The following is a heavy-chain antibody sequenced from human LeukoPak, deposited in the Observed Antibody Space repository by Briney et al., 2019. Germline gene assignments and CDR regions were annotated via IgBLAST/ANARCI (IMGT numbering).Heavy chain of an antibody. D-gene: IGHD6-19*01. V-gene: IGHV3-7*01. CDR2: IKQDGSEK. J-gene: IGHJ4*02. CDR3: ARLPNSSGWSYFDY. Sequence: GGSLRLSCAASGFTFSSYWMSWVRQAPGKGLEWVANIKQDGSEKYYVDSVKGRFTISRDNAKNSLYLQMNSLRAEDTAVYYCARLPNSSGWSYFDYWGQGTLVTVSS. CDR1: GFTFSSYW.